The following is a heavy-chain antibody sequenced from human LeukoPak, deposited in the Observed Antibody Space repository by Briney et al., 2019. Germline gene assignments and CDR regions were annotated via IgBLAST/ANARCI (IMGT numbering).Heavy chain of an antibody. V-gene: IGHV3-23*01. J-gene: IGHJ6*03. D-gene: IGHD4-11*01. Sequence: GGSLRLSCAASGFTFSSYAMSWVRQAPGKGLEWVSAISGSDGSTYYADSVKGRFTISRDNSKNTLYLQMNSLRAEDTAVYYCAKDPGVYTNNLSYMDVWGKGTTVTVSS. CDR2: ISGSDGST. CDR3: AKDPGVYTNNLSYMDV. CDR1: GFTFSSYA.